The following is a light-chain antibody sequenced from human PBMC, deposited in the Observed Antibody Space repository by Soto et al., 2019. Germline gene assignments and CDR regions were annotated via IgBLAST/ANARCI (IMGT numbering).Light chain of an antibody. CDR2: DAS. V-gene: IGKV3-11*01. CDR3: QQRSNWPLIT. CDR1: QSVSSY. J-gene: IGKJ5*01. Sequence: EIVLTQSPATLSLSPGERATLSCRASQSVSSYLAWYQQNPGQAPRLLIYDASNRATGIPARFSGSGSGTDFSLTISSLEPEDFAVYYCQQRSNWPLITFGQGTRLEI.